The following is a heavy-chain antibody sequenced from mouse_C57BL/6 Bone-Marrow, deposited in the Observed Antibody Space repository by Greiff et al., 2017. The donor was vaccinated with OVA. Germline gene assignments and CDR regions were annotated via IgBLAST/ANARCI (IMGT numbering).Heavy chain of an antibody. V-gene: IGHV1-50*01. Sequence: QVHVKQSGAELVKPGASVKLSCKASGYTFTSYWMQWVKQRPGQGLEWIGEIDPSDSYTNYNQKFKGKATLTVDTSSSTAYMQLSSLTSEDSAVYYCAREGVTTVDYWGQGTTLTVSS. CDR3: AREGVTTVDY. CDR1: GYTFTSYW. CDR2: IDPSDSYT. J-gene: IGHJ2*01. D-gene: IGHD2-2*01.